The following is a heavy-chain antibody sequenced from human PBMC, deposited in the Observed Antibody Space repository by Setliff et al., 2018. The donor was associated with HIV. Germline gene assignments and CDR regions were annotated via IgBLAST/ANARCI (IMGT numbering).Heavy chain of an antibody. J-gene: IGHJ4*02. Sequence: PSETLSLTCTVSGGSISSHYWSWIRQPPGKGLEWIGSIYYSGSTNYNPSLKSRVTILVDTSKNQFSLKLSSVTAADTAVYYCVRVRRGYCSGGSCHSNVLYYFDYWGQGTLVTVSS. CDR2: IYYSGST. D-gene: IGHD2-15*01. CDR3: VRVRRGYCSGGSCHSNVLYYFDY. CDR1: GGSISSHY. V-gene: IGHV4-59*11.